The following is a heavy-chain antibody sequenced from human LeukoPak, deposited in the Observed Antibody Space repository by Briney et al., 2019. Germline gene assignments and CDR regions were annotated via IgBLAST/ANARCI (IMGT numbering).Heavy chain of an antibody. CDR2: ISGSGGST. V-gene: IGHV3-23*01. J-gene: IGHJ4*02. CDR1: GFTFSSYA. D-gene: IGHD6-19*01. CDR3: AKGLSRSYSSGWYSLDY. Sequence: GGSLRLSCAASGFTFSSYAMSWVRQAPGKGLEWVSAISGSGGSTYYADSVKGRFTISRDNSKNTLYLQMNSLRAEDTAVYYCAKGLSRSYSSGWYSLDYWGQGTLVTVSS.